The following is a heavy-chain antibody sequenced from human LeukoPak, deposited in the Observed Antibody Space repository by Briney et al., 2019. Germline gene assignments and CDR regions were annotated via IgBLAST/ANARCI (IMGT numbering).Heavy chain of an antibody. J-gene: IGHJ6*03. D-gene: IGHD2-8*01. CDR1: GGSISSHC. Sequence: SETLSLTCTVSGGSISSHCWSWIRQPPGKGLEWIGYIHYSGTTNYNPSLKSRVTISVDTSKNQFSLKVSSVTAADTAVYYCARDGVHQGGYYSYYMDVWGKGTTVTVSS. V-gene: IGHV4-59*11. CDR2: IHYSGTT. CDR3: ARDGVHQGGYYSYYMDV.